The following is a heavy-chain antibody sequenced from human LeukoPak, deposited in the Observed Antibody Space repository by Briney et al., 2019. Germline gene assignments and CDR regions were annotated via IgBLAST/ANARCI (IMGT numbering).Heavy chain of an antibody. V-gene: IGHV1-18*01. D-gene: IGHD3-22*01. CDR1: GYTFTSYG. J-gene: IGHJ4*02. CDR2: ISAYNGNT. CDR3: ARAGQGYYYDTSAYYYDY. Sequence: ASVKVSCKASGYTFTSYGISWVRQAPGQGLEWMGWISAYNGNTNYAQKLQGRVTMATDTSTSTAYMELRSLRSDDTAVYYCARAGQGYYYDTSAYYYDYWGRGTLVTVSS.